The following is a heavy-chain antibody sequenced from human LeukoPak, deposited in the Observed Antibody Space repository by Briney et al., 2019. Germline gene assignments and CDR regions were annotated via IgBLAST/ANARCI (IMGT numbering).Heavy chain of an antibody. Sequence: SETLSLTCTVSGGSFSSYYWSWIRQPPGKGLEWIGYIYYSGSTNYNPSLKSRVTISVDTSKNQFSLKLSSVTAADTAVYYCATLGSLEMATPVPGYFDLWGRGTLVTVSS. CDR2: IYYSGST. CDR3: ATLGSLEMATPVPGYFDL. CDR1: GGSFSSYY. V-gene: IGHV4-59*08. D-gene: IGHD5-24*01. J-gene: IGHJ2*01.